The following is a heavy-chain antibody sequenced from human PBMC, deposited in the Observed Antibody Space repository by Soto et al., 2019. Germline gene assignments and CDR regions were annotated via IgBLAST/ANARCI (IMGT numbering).Heavy chain of an antibody. CDR2: IISIFGTA. J-gene: IGHJ6*02. CDR1: GGTFSSYA. V-gene: IGHV1-69*13. Sequence: ASVKVSCKASGGTFSSYAISWVRQAPGQGLGWMGGIISIFGTANYAQKFQGRVTITADESTSTAYMELSSLRSEGTAVYFCAREYNWNDVRYGMDVWGQGTTVTVSS. CDR3: AREYNWNDVRYGMDV. D-gene: IGHD1-20*01.